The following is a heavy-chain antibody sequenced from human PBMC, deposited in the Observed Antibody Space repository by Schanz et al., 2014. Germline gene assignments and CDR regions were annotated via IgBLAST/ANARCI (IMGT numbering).Heavy chain of an antibody. V-gene: IGHV1-3*04. CDR3: ARGIGGYGANNDFDY. CDR1: EYSFTSYS. D-gene: IGHD5-12*01. Sequence: QVHLVQSGAEVKRPGASVKVSCKASEYSFTSYSMHWVRQAPGQRLEWMGWINTVSGDTKYSQNFQGRVTITRDTSASTAYMELSSLRSEDTAVYSCARGIGGYGANNDFDYWGQGTLVTVSS. CDR2: INTVSGDT. J-gene: IGHJ4*02.